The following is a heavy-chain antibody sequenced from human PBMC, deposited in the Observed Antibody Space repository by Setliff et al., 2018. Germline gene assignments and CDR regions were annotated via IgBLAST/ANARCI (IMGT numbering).Heavy chain of an antibody. D-gene: IGHD2-2*01. CDR1: GGSINSMSYY. V-gene: IGHV4-39*07. CDR3: AKAPYASATPCWFDP. J-gene: IGHJ5*02. CDR2: ICHSGST. Sequence: SETLSLTCTVSGGSINSMSYYWGWIRQPPGKGLEWIGSICHSGSTHYNPSLKSRVTISVDTSKNEFSLKVSSVTAADTAMYYCAKAPYASATPCWFDPWGQGTLVTVSS.